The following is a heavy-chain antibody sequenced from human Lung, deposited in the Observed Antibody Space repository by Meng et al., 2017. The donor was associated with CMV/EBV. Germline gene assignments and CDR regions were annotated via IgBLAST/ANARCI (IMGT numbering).Heavy chain of an antibody. CDR3: AREFWMVPGAMGMDF. V-gene: IGHV1-2*02. CDR2: INPNSGGT. D-gene: IGHD2-2*01. CDR1: GYTFTGYY. Sequence: SXXVSXKTSGYTFTGYYLHWVRQAPGQGLEWMGWINPNSGGTNYALKFQGRVTMTSDTSISTGYMELSSLRSDDTDMNYCAREFWMVPGAMGMDFWGQGXTVTVSS. J-gene: IGHJ6*02.